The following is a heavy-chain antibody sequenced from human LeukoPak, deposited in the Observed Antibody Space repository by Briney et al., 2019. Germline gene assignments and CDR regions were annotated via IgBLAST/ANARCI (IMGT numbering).Heavy chain of an antibody. CDR1: SGSISTSNYY. V-gene: IGHV4-39*07. CDR3: ARGRRGIAAADY. D-gene: IGHD6-13*01. J-gene: IGHJ4*02. Sequence: SETLSLTCTVSSGSISTSNYYWGWVRQPPGKALEWIGNIFYSGSTYYSPSLKSRVTISLDTSRNQFSLKLSSVTAADTAVYYCARGRRGIAAADYWGQGTLVTVSS. CDR2: IFYSGST.